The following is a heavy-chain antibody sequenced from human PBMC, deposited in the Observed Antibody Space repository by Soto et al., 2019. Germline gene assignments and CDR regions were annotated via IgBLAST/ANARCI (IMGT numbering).Heavy chain of an antibody. CDR2: IIPILGIA. D-gene: IGHD3-22*01. CDR1: GGTFSSYA. CDR3: ARDGKYYYDSSGYYYYFDY. J-gene: IGHJ4*02. Sequence: ASVKVSCKASGGTFSSYAISWVRQAPGQGLEWMGGIIPILGIANYAQKFQGRVTITADKSTSTAYMELSSLRSEDTAVYYCARDGKYYYDSSGYYYYFDYWGQGTLVTVSS. V-gene: IGHV1-69*10.